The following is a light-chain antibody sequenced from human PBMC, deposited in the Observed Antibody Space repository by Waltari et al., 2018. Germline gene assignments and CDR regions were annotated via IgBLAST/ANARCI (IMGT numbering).Light chain of an antibody. Sequence: DIQMTQSPSSVSASVGDRVTITCRASLSISNWLTWYQQKPGKAPNLLIYAASTVQSGVPSRFSGNGSGTDFTLTISSVQPEDFATYYCQQANTFPVTFGPGTTVDV. CDR3: QQANTFPVT. J-gene: IGKJ3*01. V-gene: IGKV1-12*01. CDR2: AAS. CDR1: LSISNW.